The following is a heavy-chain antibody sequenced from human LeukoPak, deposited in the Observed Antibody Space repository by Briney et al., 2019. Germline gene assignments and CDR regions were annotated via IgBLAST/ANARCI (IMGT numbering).Heavy chain of an antibody. Sequence: GESLRISCRGSGYTFSSYWIGWVRQMPGKGLEWMGIIYPGDSDTRYSPSLQGQVTISVDTSIGTAYLQWSSPKASDTAMYYCARHADLGYDFWSGYYPNYFDYWGQGTLVTVSS. CDR1: GYTFSSYW. CDR3: ARHADLGYDFWSGYYPNYFDY. D-gene: IGHD3-3*01. CDR2: IYPGDSDT. J-gene: IGHJ4*02. V-gene: IGHV5-51*01.